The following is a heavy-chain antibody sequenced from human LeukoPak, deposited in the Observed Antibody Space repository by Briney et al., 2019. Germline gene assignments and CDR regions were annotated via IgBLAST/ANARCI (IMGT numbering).Heavy chain of an antibody. J-gene: IGHJ5*02. D-gene: IGHD5-18*01. CDR3: ARFSVDTAMRGA. CDR2: IGSSTRTM. V-gene: IGHV3-48*04. CDR1: GLSFSTYD. Sequence: GGSLRLSCAASGLSFSTYDMTWVRQAPGKGLEWVSYIGSSTRTMYYAESLKGRFIIPRDNAKNTLYLQMNSLRAEDTAVYYCARFSVDTAMRGAWGQGTLVTVSS.